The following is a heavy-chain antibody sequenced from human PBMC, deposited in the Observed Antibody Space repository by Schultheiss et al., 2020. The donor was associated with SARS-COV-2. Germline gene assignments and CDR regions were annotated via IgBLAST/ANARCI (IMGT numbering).Heavy chain of an antibody. D-gene: IGHD1-14*01. Sequence: ASVKVSCKTSGYSFTNYGISWVRQVPGQGLEWMGWISGYNGNTNYAQKLQGRVTMTTDTSTSTAYMEVRGLRSDDTAVYYCARERKTGSDYWGQGTLVTVSS. CDR3: ARERKTGSDY. CDR2: ISGYNGNT. V-gene: IGHV1-18*01. J-gene: IGHJ4*02. CDR1: GYSFTNYG.